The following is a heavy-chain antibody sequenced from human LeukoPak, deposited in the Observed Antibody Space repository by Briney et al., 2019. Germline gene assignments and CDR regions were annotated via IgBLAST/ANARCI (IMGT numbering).Heavy chain of an antibody. J-gene: IGHJ4*02. CDR3: ARDDSWAFDH. V-gene: IGHV3-48*02. CDR1: GFTFSRYS. Sequence: PGGSLRLSCAASGFTFSRYSVNWVRQAPGKGLEWVAYIRTSSGGIYYADSVKGRFTISTDTAKNSLYLEMNDLRDGDTAVYYCARDDSWAFDHWGQGTLVTVSS. D-gene: IGHD2-21*02. CDR2: IRTSSGGI.